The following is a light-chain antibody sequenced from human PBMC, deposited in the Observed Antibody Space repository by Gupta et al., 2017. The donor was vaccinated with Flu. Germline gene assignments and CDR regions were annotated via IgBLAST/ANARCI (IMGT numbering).Light chain of an antibody. J-gene: IGLJ3*02. V-gene: IGLV3-21*02. Sequence: SYVVTQPPSVSVAPGQTARITCGGNNIGGKTVHWYQQKPGQAPVVAVYDDSDRPSGIPERFSGSNSGNTATLTISRVEAGDEADYYCQVWDRSSDQGVFGGGTKLAVL. CDR1: NIGGKT. CDR2: DDS. CDR3: QVWDRSSDQGV.